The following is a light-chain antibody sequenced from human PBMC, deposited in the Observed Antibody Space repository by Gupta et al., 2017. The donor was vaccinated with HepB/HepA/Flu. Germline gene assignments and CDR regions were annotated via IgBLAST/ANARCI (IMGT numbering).Light chain of an antibody. CDR1: QSVSSSY. CDR2: GAC. Sequence: EIVLTQSPGTLSLSPGERATLSCRASQSVSSSYLAWYQQKPGQAPRLLIYGACSRATGIPDRFSGSGSGTDFTLTISRLEPEDFAVYYCQQYGSSPPRTFGQGTKVEIK. CDR3: QQYGSSPPRT. J-gene: IGKJ1*01. V-gene: IGKV3-20*01.